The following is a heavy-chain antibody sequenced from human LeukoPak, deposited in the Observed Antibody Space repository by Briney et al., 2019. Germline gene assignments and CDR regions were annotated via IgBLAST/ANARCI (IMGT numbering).Heavy chain of an antibody. J-gene: IGHJ4*02. Sequence: GSSVKVSCTASVGTFSSYAISWVRQAPGQGLEWMGRIIPILGIANYAQKFQGRVTITADKSTSTAYMELSSLRSEDTAVYYCASRVRSGDYWGQATLVTVSS. V-gene: IGHV1-69*04. CDR1: VGTFSSYA. D-gene: IGHD3-10*01. CDR2: IIPILGIA. CDR3: ASRVRSGDY.